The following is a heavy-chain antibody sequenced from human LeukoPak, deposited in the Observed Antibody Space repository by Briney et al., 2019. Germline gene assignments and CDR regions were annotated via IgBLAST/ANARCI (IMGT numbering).Heavy chain of an antibody. Sequence: SVKVSCKASGGTFSSYTISWVRQAPGQGLEWMGRIIPNLGIANYAQKFQGRVTITADKSTSTAYMELSSLRSEDTAVYYCARSLGGVPAASSGYYYRMDVWGQGTTVTVSS. V-gene: IGHV1-69*02. CDR1: GGTFSSYT. CDR2: IIPNLGIA. CDR3: ARSLGGVPAASSGYYYRMDV. J-gene: IGHJ6*02. D-gene: IGHD2-2*01.